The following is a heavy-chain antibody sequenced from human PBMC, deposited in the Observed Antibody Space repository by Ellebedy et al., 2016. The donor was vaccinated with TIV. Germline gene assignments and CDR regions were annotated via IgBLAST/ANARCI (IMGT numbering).Heavy chain of an antibody. Sequence: ESLKISCAASGFTFSSYSMNWIRQPPGKGLEWIGSIYYSGSTYYNPSLKSRVTISVDTSKNQFSLKLSSATAADTAVYYCATGPNQDFFDYWGRGTLVTVSS. V-gene: IGHV4-39*07. D-gene: IGHD1-14*01. J-gene: IGHJ4*02. CDR2: IYYSGST. CDR3: ATGPNQDFFDY. CDR1: GFTFSSYS.